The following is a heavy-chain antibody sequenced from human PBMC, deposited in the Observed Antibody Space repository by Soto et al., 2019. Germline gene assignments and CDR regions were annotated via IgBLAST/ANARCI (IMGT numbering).Heavy chain of an antibody. CDR2: VSKSDYT. D-gene: IGHD6-19*01. CDR1: GFTFTNYG. Sequence: EVQLLESGGGLVRPGGSLTLSCAVSGFTFTNYGINWVRQAPGKGLEWVSSVSKSDYTYYLELVKGRFTISRDNARNSVSLQMDNLRAEDTAVYYCTREDSIIIPAVADFWGQGTLVTVSS. CDR3: TREDSIIIPAVADF. J-gene: IGHJ4*02. V-gene: IGHV3-21*01.